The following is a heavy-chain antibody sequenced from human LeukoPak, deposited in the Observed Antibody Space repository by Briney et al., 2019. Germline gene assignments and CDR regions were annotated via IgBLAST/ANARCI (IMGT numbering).Heavy chain of an antibody. Sequence: PSETLSLTCAVYGGSFSGYYWSWIRQPPGKGLEWIGEINHSGSTNYNPSLKSRVTIPVDTSKNQFSLKLSSVTAADTAVYYCASNYRPGIADQGDYWGQGTLVTVSS. V-gene: IGHV4-34*01. CDR2: INHSGST. J-gene: IGHJ4*02. CDR3: ASNYRPGIADQGDY. D-gene: IGHD6-13*01. CDR1: GGSFSGYY.